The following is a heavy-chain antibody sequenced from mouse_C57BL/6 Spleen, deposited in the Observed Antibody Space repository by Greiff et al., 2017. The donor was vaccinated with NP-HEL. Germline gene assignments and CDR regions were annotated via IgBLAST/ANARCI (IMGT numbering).Heavy chain of an antibody. CDR3: ARAVVPYWYFDV. CDR1: GYTFTSYW. CDR2: IDPSDSYT. D-gene: IGHD1-1*01. V-gene: IGHV1-69*01. J-gene: IGHJ1*03. Sequence: QVQLQQPGAELVMPGASVKLSCKASGYTFTSYWMHWVKQRPGQGLAWIGEIDPSDSYTNYNQKFKGKSTLTVDKSSSTAYMQLSSLTSEDSAVYYCARAVVPYWYFDVWGTGTTVTVSS.